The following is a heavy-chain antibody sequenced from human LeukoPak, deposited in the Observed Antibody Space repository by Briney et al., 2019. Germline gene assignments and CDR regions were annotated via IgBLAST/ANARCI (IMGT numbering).Heavy chain of an antibody. Sequence: SGPALVKPTQTLTLTCTFSGFSLTTSKMCVTWIRQPPEKALEWLERIDWDDDKYYSTSLKTRLTISKDTSKNQVVLTMTNMDPVDTATYYCARILAGPDYFDYWGQGTLVTVSS. CDR1: GFSLTTSKMC. CDR3: ARILAGPDYFDY. V-gene: IGHV2-70*11. J-gene: IGHJ4*02. CDR2: IDWDDDK.